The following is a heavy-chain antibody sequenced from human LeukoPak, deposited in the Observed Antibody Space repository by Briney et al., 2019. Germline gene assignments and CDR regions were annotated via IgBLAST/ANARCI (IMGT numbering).Heavy chain of an antibody. CDR2: IYTGGAT. J-gene: IGHJ4*02. V-gene: IGHV3-53*01. CDR1: TFTVSGDY. Sequence: PGGSLRLSCAASTFTVSGDYMSXXRQAPGKGLEWVSLIYTGGATYYADSVKGRFTISRDNSKKILFLQMNSLTAEDTAVYYCASRVWWGQGTLVTVS. CDR3: ASRVW.